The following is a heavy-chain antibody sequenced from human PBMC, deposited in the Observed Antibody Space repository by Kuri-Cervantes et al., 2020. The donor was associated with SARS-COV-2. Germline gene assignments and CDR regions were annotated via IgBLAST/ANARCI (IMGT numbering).Heavy chain of an antibody. D-gene: IGHD5-18*01. CDR3: ARDRRTGGYSSGFDL. V-gene: IGHV1-2*02. J-gene: IGHJ4*02. CDR2: INPNSGGT. CDR1: GYTFTGYY. Sequence: ASVKVSCKASGYTFTGYYIHWVRQAPGQGLEWMGWINPNSGGTNYAQKFQGRVTMTRDTSTSTVHMELRRLRFDDTAVFYCARDRRTGGYSSGFDLWGQGTLVTVSS.